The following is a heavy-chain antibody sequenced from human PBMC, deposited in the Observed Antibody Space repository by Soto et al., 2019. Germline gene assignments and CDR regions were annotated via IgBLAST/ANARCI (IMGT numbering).Heavy chain of an antibody. CDR2: IYPGDSDT. J-gene: IGHJ6*02. CDR3: ARTGYGSGSSNYYYGMDV. CDR1: GYSFTSYW. Sequence: GESLKISCKGSGYSFTSYWISWVRQMPGKGLEWMGIIYPGDSDTRYSPSFQGQVTISADKSISTAYLQWSSLTASDTAMYYCARTGYGSGSSNYYYGMDVWGQGTTVTVSS. V-gene: IGHV5-51*01. D-gene: IGHD3-10*01.